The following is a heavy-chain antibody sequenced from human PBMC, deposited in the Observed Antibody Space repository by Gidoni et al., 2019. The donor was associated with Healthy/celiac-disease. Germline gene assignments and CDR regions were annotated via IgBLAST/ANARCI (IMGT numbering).Heavy chain of an antibody. CDR1: GGPFSSVA. J-gene: IGHJ5*02. CDR2: IIPILGTA. Sequence: QLQLVQSGSEAKKPGASVKVSWKASGGPFSSVAISWVRQAPGQGLEWMGGIIPILGTANYAQKFQGRVTITADESTRTASMELSSLRSEDTAVYYCARTVTVTTNWFDPWGQGTLVTVSS. V-gene: IGHV1-69*01. D-gene: IGHD4-4*01. CDR3: ARTVTVTTNWFDP.